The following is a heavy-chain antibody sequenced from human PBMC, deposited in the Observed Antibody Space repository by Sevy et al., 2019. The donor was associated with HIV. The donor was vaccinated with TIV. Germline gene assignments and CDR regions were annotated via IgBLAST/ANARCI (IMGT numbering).Heavy chain of an antibody. Sequence: GGSLRLSCAASGFTFSSYGMHWVRQAPGKGLEWVAVISKDGSNKYYADSVKGRFTISRDSSKNTLYLQMNSLGAEDTAVYYCAKPTDYDGFFDYWGQGTLVTVSS. J-gene: IGHJ4*02. CDR2: ISKDGSNK. D-gene: IGHD3-16*01. CDR3: AKPTDYDGFFDY. CDR1: GFTFSSYG. V-gene: IGHV3-30*18.